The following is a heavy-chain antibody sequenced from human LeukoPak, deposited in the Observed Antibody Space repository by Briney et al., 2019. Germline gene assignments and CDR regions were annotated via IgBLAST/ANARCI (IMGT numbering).Heavy chain of an antibody. J-gene: IGHJ4*02. Sequence: GGSLRLSCAASGFTFSDYYMSWIRQAPGKGLEWVSYIRSSGSNIYYVDSVKGRFTVSRDNAKNSLYLQMNSLRAEDTAVYYCARVLSYSRSLSGFDYWGQGALVTVSS. CDR2: IRSSGSNI. D-gene: IGHD6-6*01. CDR3: ARVLSYSRSLSGFDY. V-gene: IGHV3-11*04. CDR1: GFTFSDYY.